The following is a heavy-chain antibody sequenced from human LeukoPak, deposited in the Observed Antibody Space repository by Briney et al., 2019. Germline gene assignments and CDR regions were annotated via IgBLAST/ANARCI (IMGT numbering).Heavy chain of an antibody. Sequence: GGSLRLSCAASGFTFGTYGMSWVRQAPGKGLEWVSSIISSGGGTYYADSVKGRFTISRDNSKNTLYLQMNSLRAEDTAVYYCAKGSGYTYGLYYFEYWGQGTLITVSS. CDR2: IISSGGGT. V-gene: IGHV3-23*01. CDR3: AKGSGYTYGLYYFEY. J-gene: IGHJ4*02. D-gene: IGHD5-18*01. CDR1: GFTFGTYG.